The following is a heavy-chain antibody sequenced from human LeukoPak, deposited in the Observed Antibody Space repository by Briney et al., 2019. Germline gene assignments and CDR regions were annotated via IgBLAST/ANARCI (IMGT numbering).Heavy chain of an antibody. CDR3: ASLGATIKDYYYGMDV. V-gene: IGHV4-59*01. J-gene: IGHJ6*02. Sequence: SETLSLTCTVSGGSISSYYWSWIRQPPGKGLEWIGYIYYSGSTNYNPSLKSRVTISVDTSKNQFSLTLSSVTAADTAVYYCASLGATIKDYYYGMDVWGQGTTVTVSS. D-gene: IGHD5-12*01. CDR2: IYYSGST. CDR1: GGSISSYY.